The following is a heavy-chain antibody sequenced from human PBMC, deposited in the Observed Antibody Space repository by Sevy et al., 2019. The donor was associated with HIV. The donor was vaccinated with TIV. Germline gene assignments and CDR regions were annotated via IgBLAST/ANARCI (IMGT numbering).Heavy chain of an antibody. J-gene: IGHJ5*02. CDR3: AKGSDSSSWTWFDP. V-gene: IGHV3-30*18. CDR1: GFTFSSYG. D-gene: IGHD6-13*01. Sequence: GGSLRLSCAASGFTFSSYGMHWVRQAPGKGLEWVAVISYDGSNKYYADSVKGRFTISRDNSKTTLYLQMNSLRAEDTAVYYCAKGSDSSSWTWFDPWGQGTLVTVSS. CDR2: ISYDGSNK.